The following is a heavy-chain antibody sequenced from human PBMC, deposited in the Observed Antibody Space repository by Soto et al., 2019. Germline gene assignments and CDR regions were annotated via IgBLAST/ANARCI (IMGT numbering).Heavy chain of an antibody. Sequence: EVQLVESGGGLIQPGGSLRLSCAVSGFTVSNNYMSWVRQAPGKGLEGVSVIYSGGYTAYGDSVKGRFTISRDNSKNTLSLKITSRRAADAPGYYGGRQPGGGGYWGQGTLVTVSS. J-gene: IGHJ4*02. CDR3: GRQPGGGGY. D-gene: IGHD3-10*01. CDR1: GFTVSNNY. CDR2: IYSGGYT. V-gene: IGHV3-53*01.